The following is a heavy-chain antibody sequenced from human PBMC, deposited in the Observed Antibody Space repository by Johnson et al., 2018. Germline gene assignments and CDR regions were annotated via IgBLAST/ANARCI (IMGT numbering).Heavy chain of an antibody. D-gene: IGHD3-9*01. J-gene: IGHJ6*02. CDR3: ARDILGSAKFYSDYGMDV. V-gene: IGHV3-33*01. Sequence: QVQLVQSGGGVVQPGRSLRLSCAASGFTFSSYGMHWVRQAPGKGLEWVAVIWYDGSNKYYADSVKGRFTISRDNPKNTLFRQLNSLRAEDTAVYYCARDILGSAKFYSDYGMDVWGQGTTVTVSS. CDR1: GFTFSSYG. CDR2: IWYDGSNK.